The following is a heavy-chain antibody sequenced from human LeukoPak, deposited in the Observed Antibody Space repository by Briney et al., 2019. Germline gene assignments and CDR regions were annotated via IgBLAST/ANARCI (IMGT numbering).Heavy chain of an antibody. CDR1: GFTFSSYW. J-gene: IGHJ4*02. V-gene: IGHV3-7*01. CDR2: IKQDGSEK. D-gene: IGHD2-15*01. Sequence: PGGSLRLSCAASGFTFSSYWMIWIRQVPGKGLEWVANIKQDGSEKYYVDSVKGRFTISRDNAKNSLYLQMNSLRAEDTAVYYCARDLAWWELPPDRFDYWGQGTLVTVSS. CDR3: ARDLAWWELPPDRFDY.